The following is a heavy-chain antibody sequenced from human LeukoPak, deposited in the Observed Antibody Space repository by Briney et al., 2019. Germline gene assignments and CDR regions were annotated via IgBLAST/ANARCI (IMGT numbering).Heavy chain of an antibody. Sequence: SVKVSCKASGGTFSSYAISWVRQAPGQGLEWMGRIIPILGIANYAQKFQGRVTITADKSTSTAYMELSSLRSEDTAVYYCARVHGGDSWSGYLNWGQGTLVTVSS. J-gene: IGHJ4*02. D-gene: IGHD3-3*01. CDR2: IIPILGIA. CDR3: ARVHGGDSWSGYLN. CDR1: GGTFSSYA. V-gene: IGHV1-69*04.